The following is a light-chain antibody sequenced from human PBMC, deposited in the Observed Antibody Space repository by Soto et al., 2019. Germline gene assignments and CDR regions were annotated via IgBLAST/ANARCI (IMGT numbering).Light chain of an antibody. CDR3: MQALQTPL. J-gene: IGKJ2*01. V-gene: IGKV2-28*01. Sequence: DIVMTQSPLSLPVTPGEPASISCRSSQSLLHSNGYNYLDWYLQKPGQSPQLLIYLGSNRASGVPDRFSGSGSGTDFTLKISRVEAEDLGVYYCMQALQTPLFGQGTKLEIK. CDR1: QSLLHSNGYNY. CDR2: LGS.